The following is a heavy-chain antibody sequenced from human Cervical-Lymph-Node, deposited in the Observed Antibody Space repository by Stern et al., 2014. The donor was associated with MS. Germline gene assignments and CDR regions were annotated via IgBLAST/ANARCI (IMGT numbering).Heavy chain of an antibody. V-gene: IGHV1-24*01. CDR3: VRYGDYVDAFDM. CDR2: CYPDDAET. Sequence: VQLVESGAEVKKPGASVKVSCKVSGYSLTDLSMHWVRQPPGKGLEWMGGCYPDDAETIDAQQFQGRLTMTEDTSADTAYMELSSLRSEDTAVYYCVRYGDYVDAFDMWGQGTMVTVSS. D-gene: IGHD4-17*01. J-gene: IGHJ3*02. CDR1: GYSLTDLS.